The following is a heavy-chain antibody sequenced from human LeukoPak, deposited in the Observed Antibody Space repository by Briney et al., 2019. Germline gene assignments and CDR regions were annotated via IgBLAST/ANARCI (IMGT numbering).Heavy chain of an antibody. Sequence: PGRSLRLSCAASGFTFSSYAMHWVRQAPGKGLEWVAVISYDGSNKYYADSVKGRFTISRDNSKNTLYLQMNSLRAEDTAVYYCAKAPRPYAGHSLDYWGQGTLVTVSS. CDR1: GFTFSSYA. CDR2: ISYDGSNK. V-gene: IGHV3-30*04. J-gene: IGHJ4*02. CDR3: AKAPRPYAGHSLDY. D-gene: IGHD2-2*01.